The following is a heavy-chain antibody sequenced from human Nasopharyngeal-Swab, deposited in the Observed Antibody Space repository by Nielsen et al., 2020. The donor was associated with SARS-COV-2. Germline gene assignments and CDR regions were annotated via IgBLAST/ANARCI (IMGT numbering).Heavy chain of an antibody. CDR3: ARDGAKWFGELHPYYYGMDV. Sequence: WIRQPPGKGLEWVAVIWYDGSNKYYADSVKGRFTISRDNSKNTLYLQMNSLRAEDTAVYYCARDGAKWFGELHPYYYGMDVWGQGTTVTSP. CDR2: IWYDGSNK. D-gene: IGHD3-10*01. J-gene: IGHJ6*02. V-gene: IGHV3-33*01.